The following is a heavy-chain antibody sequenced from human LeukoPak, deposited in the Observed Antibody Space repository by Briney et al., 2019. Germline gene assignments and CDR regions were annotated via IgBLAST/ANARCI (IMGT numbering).Heavy chain of an antibody. J-gene: IGHJ4*02. CDR1: GFTFSNYA. Sequence: GGSLRLSCAASGFTFSNYAMSWVRQAPGKGLEWVSGISGSGTSTYYADSVKGRFTISRDNSKNTLYLQKNSLRAEDTAVYYCASRNYYDSSGYYYYYFDYWGQGILVTVSS. V-gene: IGHV3-23*01. D-gene: IGHD3-22*01. CDR2: ISGSGTST. CDR3: ASRNYYDSSGYYYYYFDY.